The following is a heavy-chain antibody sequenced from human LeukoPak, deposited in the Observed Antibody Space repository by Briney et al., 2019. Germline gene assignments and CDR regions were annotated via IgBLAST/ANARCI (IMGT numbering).Heavy chain of an antibody. V-gene: IGHV3-66*02. CDR2: IYSGGST. Sequence: GGSLRLSCAASGFTVSSSYMSWVRQAPGKGLEWVSVIYSGGSTDYADSVKGRFTISRDNSKNTLYLQMNSLRAEDTAVYYCARDVSLYCSSASCFHDAFDIWGQGTMVTVSS. J-gene: IGHJ3*02. CDR1: GFTVSSSY. D-gene: IGHD2-2*01. CDR3: ARDVSLYCSSASCFHDAFDI.